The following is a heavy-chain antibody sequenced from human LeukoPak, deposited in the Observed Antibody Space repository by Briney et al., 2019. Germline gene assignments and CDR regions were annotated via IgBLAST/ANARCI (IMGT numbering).Heavy chain of an antibody. V-gene: IGHV4-30-4*08. Sequence: SQTLSLTCTVSGGSISSGDYYWSWIRQPPGKGLEWIGYIYYSGSTYYNPSLKSRVTISVDTSKNQFSLKLSSVTAADTAVYYCARIFRLGYCSGGSCPYYSDYWGQGTLVTVSS. CDR2: IYYSGST. CDR3: ARIFRLGYCSGGSCPYYSDY. J-gene: IGHJ4*02. D-gene: IGHD2-15*01. CDR1: GGSISSGDYY.